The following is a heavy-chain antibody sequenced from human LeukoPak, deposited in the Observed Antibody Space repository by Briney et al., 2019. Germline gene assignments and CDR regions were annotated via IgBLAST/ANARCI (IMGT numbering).Heavy chain of an antibody. CDR2: ISYDGSNK. J-gene: IGHJ4*02. CDR1: GFTFSSYA. CDR3: ARDLRNSGSYLL. V-gene: IGHV3-30*07. D-gene: IGHD1-26*01. Sequence: GGSLRLSCAASGFTFSSYAMHWVRQAPGKGLEWVAVISYDGSNKYYADSVKGRFTISRDNAKNSLYLQMNSLRAEDTAVYYCARDLRNSGSYLLWGQGTLVTVSS.